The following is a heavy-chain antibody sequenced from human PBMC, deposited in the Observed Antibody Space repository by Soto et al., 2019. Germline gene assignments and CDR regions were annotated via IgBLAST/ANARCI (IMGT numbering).Heavy chain of an antibody. J-gene: IGHJ6*02. D-gene: IGHD5-12*01. CDR1: GYTFTRSG. V-gene: IGHV1-18*01. CDR2: ISTYNGDT. CDR3: ASEGVAPYYYYGMDV. Sequence: ASVKVSCKASGYTFTRSGISWVRQAPGQGLEWMGWISTYNGDTNYAQTFQGRVTMTTDTSTSTVHMEVRSLRSDDTAVYYCASEGVAPYYYYGMDVWGQGTPVTVYS.